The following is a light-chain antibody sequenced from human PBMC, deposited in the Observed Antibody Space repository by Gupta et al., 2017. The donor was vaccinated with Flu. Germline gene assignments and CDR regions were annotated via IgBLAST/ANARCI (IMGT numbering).Light chain of an antibody. V-gene: IGLV2-11*01. Sequence: QSALTHPRSVSGSSGPSVTMSCSGASSNVGGYNYVSWYQHHPGKAPKVIIFDVAKRPSGVPDRFSGSKSGNTASLTISGLQSDDEAEYYCCSYAGTFSWVFGGGTKLTVL. J-gene: IGLJ3*02. CDR1: SSNVGGYNY. CDR2: DVA. CDR3: CSYAGTFSWV.